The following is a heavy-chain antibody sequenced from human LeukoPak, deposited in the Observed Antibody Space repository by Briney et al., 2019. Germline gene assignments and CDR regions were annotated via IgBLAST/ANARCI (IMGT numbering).Heavy chain of an antibody. Sequence: ASVKVSCKASGYTFTGYYMHWVRQAPGQGLEWMGWINPNSGGTNYAQKFQGRVTITRNTSISTAYMKLSSLRSEDTAVYYCARYGRSSQTKEDLTEVSYYMDVWGKGTTVTVSS. CDR1: GYTFTGYY. CDR3: ARYGRSSQTKEDLTEVSYYMDV. D-gene: IGHD6-13*01. V-gene: IGHV1-2*02. J-gene: IGHJ6*03. CDR2: INPNSGGT.